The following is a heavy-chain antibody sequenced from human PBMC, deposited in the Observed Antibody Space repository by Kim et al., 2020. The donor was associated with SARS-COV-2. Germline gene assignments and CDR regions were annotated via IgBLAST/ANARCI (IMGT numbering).Heavy chain of an antibody. CDR3: ARSGGRYIDY. Sequence: GGSLRLSCAASGITFSSNWMYWVRQAPGKGLVWVSRINRDGTSTSYADSVKGRFTISRDNAKNTLYMQMNSLRVEDTAVYHCARSGGRYIDYWGQGTLVTVSS. CDR2: INRDGTST. D-gene: IGHD3-16*01. J-gene: IGHJ4*02. CDR1: GITFSSNW. V-gene: IGHV3-74*01.